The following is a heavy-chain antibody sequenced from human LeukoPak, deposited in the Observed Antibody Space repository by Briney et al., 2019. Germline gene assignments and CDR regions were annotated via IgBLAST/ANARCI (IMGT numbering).Heavy chain of an antibody. CDR3: ARDYYGFNWFDP. CDR1: GGSISSYY. V-gene: IGHV4-59*01. J-gene: IGHJ5*02. Sequence: PSETLSLTCTVSGGSISSYYWSWIRQPPGKGLEWIGYIYYSGSTNYNPSLKSRVTISVDTSKNQFSLKLSSVTAADTAVYYCARDYYGFNWFDPWGQGTLVTVSS. CDR2: IYYSGST. D-gene: IGHD3-10*01.